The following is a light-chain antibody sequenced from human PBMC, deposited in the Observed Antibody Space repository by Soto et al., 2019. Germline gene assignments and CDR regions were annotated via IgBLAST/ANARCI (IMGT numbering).Light chain of an antibody. CDR3: QQYNSYSPRT. Sequence: IQMTHSPSSLSASLGDRFTITFRSSESISRWLAWYQQKPRKAPKLLIYDVSTLESGVPSRFSGSGSGTEFTLTISSLQPDDFATYYCQQYNSYSPRTFGQGTKVDIK. J-gene: IGKJ1*01. CDR2: DVS. CDR1: ESISRW. V-gene: IGKV1-5*01.